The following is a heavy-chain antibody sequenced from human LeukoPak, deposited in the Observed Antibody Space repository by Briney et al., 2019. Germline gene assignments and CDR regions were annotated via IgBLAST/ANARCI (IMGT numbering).Heavy chain of an antibody. V-gene: IGHV1-3*01. Sequence: VKVSCKASGYTFTSYAMHWVRQAPGQRLEWMGWINAGNGNTKYSQKFQGRVTITRDTSASTAYMELSSLRSEDTAVYYCARGSSQLWPLDYWGQGTLVTVSS. CDR3: ARGSSQLWPLDY. CDR2: INAGNGNT. D-gene: IGHD5-18*01. CDR1: GYTFTSYA. J-gene: IGHJ4*02.